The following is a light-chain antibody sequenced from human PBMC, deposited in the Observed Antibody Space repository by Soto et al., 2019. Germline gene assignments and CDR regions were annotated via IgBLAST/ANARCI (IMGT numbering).Light chain of an antibody. CDR3: QQYNKWSSIS. J-gene: IGKJ5*01. CDR2: GAS. Sequence: PGESATLSCRASQTVSITYLTWYQQKPGQAPRLLIFGASKRATGIPDRFSGSGSGRDFTLTISRLEPEDFAVYHCQQYNKWSSISFGQGTRLEIK. CDR1: QTVSITY. V-gene: IGKV3-20*01.